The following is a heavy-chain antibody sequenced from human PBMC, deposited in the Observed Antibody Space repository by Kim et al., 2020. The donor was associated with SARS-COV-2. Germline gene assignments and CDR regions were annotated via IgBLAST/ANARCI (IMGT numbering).Heavy chain of an antibody. CDR2: ISGSDGADT. D-gene: IGHD3-16*01. J-gene: IGHJ3*02. CDR3: ATKMITRDKGAFDI. CDR1: GFTFSKYA. V-gene: IGHV3-23*01. Sequence: GGSLRLSCASSGFTFSKYALSWVRQAPGKGLEWVSGISGSDGADTLYGDSVRGRFTISRDNSKSTLYLQMNNVRTEDTALYYCATKMITRDKGAFDIWGHGTMVTVPS.